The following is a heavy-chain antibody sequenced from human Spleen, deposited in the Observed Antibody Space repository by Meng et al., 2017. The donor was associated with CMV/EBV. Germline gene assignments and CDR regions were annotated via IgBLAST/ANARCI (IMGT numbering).Heavy chain of an antibody. D-gene: IGHD6-19*01. Sequence: GGSLRLSCAASGFTFSSYSMNWVRQAPGKGLEWVAVISYDGSNKYYADSVKGRFTISRDNSKNTLYLQMNSLRAEDTAVYYCARERIAVAGGPLDYWGQGTLVTVSS. CDR3: ARERIAVAGGPLDY. CDR1: GFTFSSYS. V-gene: IGHV3-30*03. J-gene: IGHJ4*02. CDR2: ISYDGSNK.